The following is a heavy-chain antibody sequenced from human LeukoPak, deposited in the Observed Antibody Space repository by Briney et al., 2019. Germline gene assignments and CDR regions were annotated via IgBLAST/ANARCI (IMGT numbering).Heavy chain of an antibody. CDR3: ARPSNTKAGLDAFDI. Sequence: SETLSLTCTVSGGSISSSSYYWGWIRQPPGKGLEWIGSIYYSGSTYYNPSLKSRVTISVDTSKNRFSLKLSSVTAADTAVYYCARPSNTKAGLDAFDIWGQGTMVTVSS. V-gene: IGHV4-39*01. CDR2: IYYSGST. J-gene: IGHJ3*02. D-gene: IGHD6-19*01. CDR1: GGSISSSSYY.